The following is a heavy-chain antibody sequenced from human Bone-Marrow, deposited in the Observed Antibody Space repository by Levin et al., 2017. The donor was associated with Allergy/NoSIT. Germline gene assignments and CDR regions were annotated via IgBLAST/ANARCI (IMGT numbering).Heavy chain of an antibody. J-gene: IGHJ5*02. CDR1: GDSISGHY. CDR3: AKGPINWFDP. CDR2: IFYNGRT. V-gene: IGHV4-59*11. Sequence: SQTLSLTCTVSGDSISGHYWTWIRQPPGKGLEWVGYIFYNGRTHYSPSLKSRVTISLDRSKKECYLKVNSVTAADTGVYYCAKGPINWFDPWGQGTLVTVSS.